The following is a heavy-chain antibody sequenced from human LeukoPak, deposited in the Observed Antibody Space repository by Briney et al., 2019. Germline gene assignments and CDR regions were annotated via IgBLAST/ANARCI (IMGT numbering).Heavy chain of an antibody. CDR3: ARVYGSGRTFDY. D-gene: IGHD3-10*01. Sequence: LETLSLTCTVSRYSISSGYYWGWIRQPPGKGLEWIGNIYHSGSTYYNPPLKSRVTISVDTSKNQFSLKLSSVTAADTAVYYCARVYGSGRTFDYWGQGTLVTVSS. V-gene: IGHV4-38-2*02. CDR1: RYSISSGYY. CDR2: IYHSGST. J-gene: IGHJ4*02.